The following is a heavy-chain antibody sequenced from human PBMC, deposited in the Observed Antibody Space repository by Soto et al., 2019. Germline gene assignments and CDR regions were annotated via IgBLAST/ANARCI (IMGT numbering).Heavy chain of an antibody. J-gene: IGHJ5*02. CDR3: ARGPFVERERFLEWAPSEVAKWFDP. CDR1: GGTFSGYA. Sequence: GASVKVSCKASGGTFSGYAISWVRQAPGQGLEWMGGIIPIFGTANYAQKFQGRVTITADESTSTAYMELSSLRSEDTAVYYCARGPFVERERFLEWAPSEVAKWFDPWGQGTLVTVSS. V-gene: IGHV1-69*13. D-gene: IGHD3-3*01. CDR2: IIPIFGTA.